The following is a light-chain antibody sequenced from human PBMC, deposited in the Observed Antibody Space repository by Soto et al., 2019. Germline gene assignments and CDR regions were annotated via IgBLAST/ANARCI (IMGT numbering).Light chain of an antibody. CDR3: SSYSSGSTLLL. V-gene: IGLV2-14*02. CDR1: SSDVGSYNL. Sequence: QSALTQPASVSGSPGQSITISCTGTSSDVGSYNLVSWYQQHPGKAPKLMIYEGSKRPSGVSNRFSGSKSGNTASLTISGLQAADEADYYCSSYSSGSTLLLFGGGTKVTVL. CDR2: EGS. J-gene: IGLJ2*01.